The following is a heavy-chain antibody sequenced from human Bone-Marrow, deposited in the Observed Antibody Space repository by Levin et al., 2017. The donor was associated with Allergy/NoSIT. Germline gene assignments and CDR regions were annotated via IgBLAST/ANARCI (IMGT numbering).Heavy chain of an antibody. CDR2: ITWDGGST. D-gene: IGHD5-12*01. CDR1: GFTFGDYT. V-gene: IGHV3-43*01. Sequence: GGSLRLSCAASGFTFGDYTMYWVRQAPGKGLEWVSLITWDGGSTIYADPVKGRFAISRDNSKNSLYLQMNSLSPEDAALYYCARDDTPYSSGKFYLDYWGQGSLVTVSS. CDR3: ARDDTPYSSGKFYLDY. J-gene: IGHJ4*02.